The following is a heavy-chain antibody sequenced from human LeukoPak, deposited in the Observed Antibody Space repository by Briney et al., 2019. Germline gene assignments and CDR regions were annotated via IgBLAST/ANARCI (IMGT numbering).Heavy chain of an antibody. CDR1: GYTFTNYY. D-gene: IGHD6-6*01. V-gene: IGHV1-2*02. CDR2: INPNSGGT. CDR3: ARGEYSSSFSYYYYYMDV. Sequence: ASVKVSCKTSGYTFTNYYIHWVRQAPGQGLEWVGWINPNSGGTNYAQKFQGRVTMTSDTSISTAYMELSRLRSDDTAVYYCARGEYSSSFSYYYYYMDVWGKGTTVTVSS. J-gene: IGHJ6*03.